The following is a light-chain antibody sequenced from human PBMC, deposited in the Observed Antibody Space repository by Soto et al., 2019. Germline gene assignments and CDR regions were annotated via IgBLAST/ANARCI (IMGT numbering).Light chain of an antibody. CDR3: QVWDSSTTDQRNVV. Sequence: SYELTQPPSVSVAPGKTAKITCEGILLGTKSVHWYQQKPRQAPVLVIYYDSDRPSGIPERFSGSNSDNTATLTISRVEAGDEADYYCQVWDSSTTDQRNVVFGGGTKLTVL. J-gene: IGLJ2*01. CDR2: YDS. CDR1: LLGTKS. V-gene: IGLV3-21*04.